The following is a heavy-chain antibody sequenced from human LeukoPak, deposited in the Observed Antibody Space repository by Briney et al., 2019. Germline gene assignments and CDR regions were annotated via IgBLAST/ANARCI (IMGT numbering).Heavy chain of an antibody. CDR3: AREGSKALDTNWFDP. D-gene: IGHD3-10*01. CDR1: GYTFNDFY. Sequence: ASVKVSCKASGYTFNDFYMHWVRQAPGQGLEGMGWINPNTGATNYAPKFQGRVNMTRDSSITTAYLDLDRLQFNDTAVYYCAREGSKALDTNWFDPWGQGTPVTVSS. V-gene: IGHV1-2*02. J-gene: IGHJ5*02. CDR2: INPNTGAT.